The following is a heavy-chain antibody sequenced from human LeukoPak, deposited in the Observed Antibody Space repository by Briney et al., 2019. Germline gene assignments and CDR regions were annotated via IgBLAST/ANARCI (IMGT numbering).Heavy chain of an antibody. J-gene: IGHJ4*02. D-gene: IGHD3-22*01. CDR3: ARDFEPPPILTVVITPRGFDY. CDR1: GLTFSSYA. CDR2: ISYDGSNK. Sequence: GRSLRLSCAASGLTFSSYAMHWVRQAPGKGLEWVAVISYDGSNKYYADSVKGRFTISRDNSKNTLYLQMNSLRAEDTAVYYCARDFEPPPILTVVITPRGFDYWGQGTLVTVSS. V-gene: IGHV3-30*01.